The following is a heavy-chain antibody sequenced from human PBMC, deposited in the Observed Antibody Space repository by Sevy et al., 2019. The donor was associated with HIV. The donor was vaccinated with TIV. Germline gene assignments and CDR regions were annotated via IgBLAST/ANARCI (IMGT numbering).Heavy chain of an antibody. J-gene: IGHJ5*02. CDR2: INPNSGGT. CDR1: GYTFTGYY. V-gene: IGHV1-2*02. CDR3: ARGFYYYDSSGYYWS. D-gene: IGHD3-22*01. Sequence: ASVKVSCKASGYTFTGYYMHWVRQAPGQGLEWMGWINPNSGGTNYAQKFQGRVTMTRDTSISTAYMELSRLRSDDTAVYYCARGFYYYDSSGYYWSWGQGTLVTVS.